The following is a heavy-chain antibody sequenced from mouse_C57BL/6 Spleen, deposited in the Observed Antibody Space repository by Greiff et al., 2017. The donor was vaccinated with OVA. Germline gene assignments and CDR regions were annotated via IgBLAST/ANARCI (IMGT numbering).Heavy chain of an antibody. CDR2: ISNLAYSI. CDR3: ASCLEGAMDY. Sequence: EVQLQESGGGLVQPGGSLKLSCAASGFTFSDYGMAWVRQAPRKGPEWVAFISNLAYSIYYADTVTGRFTISRENAKNTLYLEMSSLRSEDTAMYYCASCLEGAMDYWGQGTSVTVSS. J-gene: IGHJ4*01. CDR1: GFTFSDYG. V-gene: IGHV5-15*01.